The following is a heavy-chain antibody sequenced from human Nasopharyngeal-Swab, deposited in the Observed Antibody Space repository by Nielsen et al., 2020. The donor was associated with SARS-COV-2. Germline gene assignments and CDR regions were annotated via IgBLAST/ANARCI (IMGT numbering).Heavy chain of an antibody. D-gene: IGHD2-21*02. CDR2: VKSQGDGGTT. V-gene: IGHV3-15*01. J-gene: IGHJ4*02. CDR3: TTDKSRNCGGDCSEDY. CDR1: GFTFSNAW. Sequence: GESLKISCAASGFTFSNAWMSWVRQAPGKGLEWVGRVKSQGDGGTTDYAAPVKGRFAISRDDSKDTLYLQMNSLKTDDTSMYYCTTDKSRNCGGDCSEDYWGQGTLVTVSP.